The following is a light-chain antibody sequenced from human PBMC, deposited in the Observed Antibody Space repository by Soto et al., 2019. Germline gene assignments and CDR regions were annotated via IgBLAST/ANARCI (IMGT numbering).Light chain of an antibody. J-gene: IGLJ2*01. CDR3: CSYVGSRFVV. CDR1: SNDIGNYDR. Sequence: QSALTQPASVSGSPGQSITISCSGTSNDIGNYDRVSWYQQHPGKVPKLIIYEVTKRPSGVSSRFTGSKSANTASLTVSGLQADDEADYYCCSYVGSRFVVFGGGTKVTVL. V-gene: IGLV2-23*02. CDR2: EVT.